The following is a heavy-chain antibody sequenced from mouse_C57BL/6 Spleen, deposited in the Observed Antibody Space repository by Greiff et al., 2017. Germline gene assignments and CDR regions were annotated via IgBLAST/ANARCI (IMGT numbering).Heavy chain of an antibody. V-gene: IGHV1-26*01. Sequence: VQLQQSGPELVKPGASVKISCKASGYTFTDYYMNWVKQSHGKSLEWIGDINPNNGGTSYNQKFKGKATLTVDKSSSTAYMELRSLTSEDSAVYYCARYAYYYGGGYWGQGTTLTVSS. CDR3: ARYAYYYGGGY. CDR2: INPNNGGT. J-gene: IGHJ2*01. CDR1: GYTFTDYY. D-gene: IGHD1-1*01.